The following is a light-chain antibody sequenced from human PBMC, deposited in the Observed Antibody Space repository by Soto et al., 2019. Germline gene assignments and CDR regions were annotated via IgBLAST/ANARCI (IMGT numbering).Light chain of an antibody. CDR1: QSISSW. Sequence: DIQMTQSPSTLSASVGDRVTITCRASQSISSWLAWYQQKPGKAPKLLIYDASSLESGVPSRFSGHGSGTEFTLTISSLQPDDFATYDCQQYNSYWWFTLGPWTKVDI. J-gene: IGKJ3*01. CDR2: DAS. V-gene: IGKV1-5*01. CDR3: QQYNSYWWFT.